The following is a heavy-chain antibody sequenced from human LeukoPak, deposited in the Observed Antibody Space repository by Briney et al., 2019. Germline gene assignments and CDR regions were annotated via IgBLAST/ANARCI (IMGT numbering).Heavy chain of an antibody. Sequence: GASVKVSCKASGYTFTNFGISWVRQAPGQGLEWMGWISGYNGNTNYAQKLQGRVTMTTDTSTSTAYMELRSLRSDDTAVYYCARSSSVTIPGYYFDYWGQGTLVTVSS. CDR1: GYTFTNFG. V-gene: IGHV1-18*01. CDR3: ARSSSVTIPGYYFDY. D-gene: IGHD2-21*01. CDR2: ISGYNGNT. J-gene: IGHJ4*02.